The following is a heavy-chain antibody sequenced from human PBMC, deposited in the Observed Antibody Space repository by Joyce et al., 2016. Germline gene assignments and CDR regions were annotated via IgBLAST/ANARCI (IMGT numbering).Heavy chain of an antibody. V-gene: IGHV3-21*01. Sequence: QLVESGGGVVKAGGSLRLSCEASGSTFSSSSMSWFRQGPGKGMEWVATISATSYYIYHAETGRGRFTVSRDNAKKTLDLQMNSLGAEDSAGFYCARGGSRYYYAMDVWGQGTTVTVSS. CDR2: ISATSYYI. J-gene: IGHJ6*02. D-gene: IGHD3-10*01. CDR1: GSTFSSSS. CDR3: ARGGSRYYYAMDV.